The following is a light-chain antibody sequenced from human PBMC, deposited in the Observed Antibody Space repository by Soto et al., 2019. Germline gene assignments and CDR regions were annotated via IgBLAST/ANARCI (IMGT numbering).Light chain of an antibody. CDR2: GAS. V-gene: IGKV3D-15*01. CDR1: QSISSK. Sequence: IVLTQSPATLSLSPGAGATLSCRASQSISSKLAWYQQKPGQAPRLLIYGASSMPTGIPARFSGSGSGTDFTLTISSLQPEDFATYYCLQYNNYPLTFGPGTKVDI. J-gene: IGKJ3*01. CDR3: LQYNNYPLT.